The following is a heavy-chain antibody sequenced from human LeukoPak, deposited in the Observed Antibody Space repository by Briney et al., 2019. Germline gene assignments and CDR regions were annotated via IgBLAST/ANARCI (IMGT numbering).Heavy chain of an antibody. J-gene: IGHJ6*02. Sequence: PGGSLRLSCAASGFTFSSYGMHWVRQAPGKGLEWVAVISHDGSSKYFADSVKGRFTISRDNPKNTLDLQMHSLRAEDTAVYYCAKSIRFCSSNSCLAGYYNYGLHVWGQGTTVIVSS. V-gene: IGHV3-30*18. CDR1: GFTFSSYG. D-gene: IGHD2-2*01. CDR2: ISHDGSSK. CDR3: AKSIRFCSSNSCLAGYYNYGLHV.